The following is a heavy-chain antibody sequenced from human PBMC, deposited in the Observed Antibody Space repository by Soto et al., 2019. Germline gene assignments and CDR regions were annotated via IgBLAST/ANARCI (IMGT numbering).Heavy chain of an antibody. CDR1: GFTFSSYG. V-gene: IGHV3-33*01. J-gene: IGHJ4*02. CDR2: IWYDGSNK. Sequence: PGGSLRLSCAASGFTFSSYGMHWVRQAPGKGLEWVAVIWYDGSNKYYADSVKGRFTISRDNSKNTLYLQMNSLRAEDTAVYYCARDPDYYDSSGYTYYFDYWGQGTLVTVSS. D-gene: IGHD3-22*01. CDR3: ARDPDYYDSSGYTYYFDY.